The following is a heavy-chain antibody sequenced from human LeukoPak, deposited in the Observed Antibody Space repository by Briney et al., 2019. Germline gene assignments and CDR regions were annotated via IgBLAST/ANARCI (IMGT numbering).Heavy chain of an antibody. D-gene: IGHD2-15*01. CDR3: ARSPPSYYSGGSCYGGGYYFDY. CDR1: GFTFSSYG. V-gene: IGHV3-33*08. J-gene: IGHJ4*02. CDR2: IWYDGSNK. Sequence: GGSLRLSCAASGFTFSSYGMHWVRQAPGKGLEWVAVIWYDGSNKYYADSVKGRFTISRDNSKNTLYLQMNSLRAEDTAVYYCARSPPSYYSGGSCYGGGYYFDYWCQGTLVTVSS.